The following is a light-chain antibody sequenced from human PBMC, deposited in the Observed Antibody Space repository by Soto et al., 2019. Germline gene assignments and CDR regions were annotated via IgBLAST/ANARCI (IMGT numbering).Light chain of an antibody. CDR1: QSISFY. V-gene: IGKV3-11*01. J-gene: IGKJ5*01. Sequence: SVLTQSPATLSFSPGERATLSCRASQSISFYLTWYKHKPGQAPRLLIYDASNRATGIPARFSGSGYGTDFTLTISSLAPEDFAVYYCQQRSYRPNVGQGTRLEI. CDR2: DAS. CDR3: QQRSYRPN.